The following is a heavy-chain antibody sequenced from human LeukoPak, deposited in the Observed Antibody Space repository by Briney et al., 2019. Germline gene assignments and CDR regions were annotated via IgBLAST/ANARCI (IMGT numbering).Heavy chain of an antibody. Sequence: SGTLSLTCAVSGGSISSSNWWSWVRQPPGKGLEWIGEIYLSGSTNYNPSLKGRVTISVDKSKNQFSLKLSSVTAADTAVYYCASGKPAVAGTGFDYWGQGTLVTVSS. V-gene: IGHV4-4*02. CDR1: GGSISSSNW. CDR2: IYLSGST. CDR3: ASGKPAVAGTGFDY. D-gene: IGHD6-19*01. J-gene: IGHJ4*02.